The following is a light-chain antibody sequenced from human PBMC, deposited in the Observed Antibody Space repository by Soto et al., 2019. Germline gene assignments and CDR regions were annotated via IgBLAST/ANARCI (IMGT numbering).Light chain of an antibody. J-gene: IGKJ2*01. V-gene: IGKV1-39*01. Sequence: DIQMTQSPSPLSASVGDRVTITCRPGQSISTYLNWYQQKPGTAPRLVIYAASNLQSGVPSTFIRSGSGTNFTLSISGLQPEDYGTYYCQQRCSTPYTFGQVTKLYIK. CDR3: QQRCSTPYT. CDR2: AAS. CDR1: QSISTY.